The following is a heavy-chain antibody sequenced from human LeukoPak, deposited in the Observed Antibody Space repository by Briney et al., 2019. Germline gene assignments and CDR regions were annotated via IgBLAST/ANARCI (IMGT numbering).Heavy chain of an antibody. Sequence: GGSLRLSCAASGFTFSSYAMHWVRQAPGKGLEWVAVISYDGSNKYYADSVKGRFTISRDNSKNTLYLQMNSLRAEDTAVYYCARDYDSSGNEVGYFDYWGQGTLVTVSS. D-gene: IGHD3-22*01. CDR2: ISYDGSNK. J-gene: IGHJ4*02. CDR1: GFTFSSYA. V-gene: IGHV3-30-3*01. CDR3: ARDYDSSGNEVGYFDY.